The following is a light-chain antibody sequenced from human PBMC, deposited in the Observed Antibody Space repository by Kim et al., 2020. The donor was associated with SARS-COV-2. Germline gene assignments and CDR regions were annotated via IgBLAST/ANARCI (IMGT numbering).Light chain of an antibody. J-gene: IGLJ3*02. Sequence: SYELTQPPSVSVSQGQTARITCSGDALPKQYTYWYQQKPGQAPVLVIYKDSERPSGIPERFSGSSSGTTVTLTISGVQAEDEADYYCQSADSSGPSWVFGGGTADRP. CDR2: KDS. CDR3: QSADSSGPSWV. V-gene: IGLV3-25*03. CDR1: ALPKQY.